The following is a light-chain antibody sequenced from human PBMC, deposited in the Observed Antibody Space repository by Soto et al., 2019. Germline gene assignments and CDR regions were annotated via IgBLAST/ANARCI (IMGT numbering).Light chain of an antibody. CDR2: GVT. J-gene: IGLJ3*02. V-gene: IGLV2-14*01. CDR3: SSHAGTYTGV. Sequence: QSVLTQPASVSGSPGQSITISCTGTDSDVGGYNYVSWYQQHPGKAPKLIIYGVTNRPSGVSNRFSGSKSGNTASLTISGLQADDEADYYCSSHAGTYTGVFGGGTKLTVL. CDR1: DSDVGGYNY.